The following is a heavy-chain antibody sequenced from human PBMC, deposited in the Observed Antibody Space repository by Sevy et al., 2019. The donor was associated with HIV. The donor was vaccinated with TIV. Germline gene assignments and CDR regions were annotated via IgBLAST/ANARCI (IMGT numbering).Heavy chain of an antibody. CDR3: AKGYDSSGYYYGY. Sequence: GGSLRLSCAASGFTSSSYAMSWVRQAPGKGLEWVSAISGSGGSTYYADSVKGRFTISRDNSKNTLYLQMNSLRAEDTAVYYCAKGYDSSGYYYGYWGQGTLVTVSS. V-gene: IGHV3-23*01. CDR1: GFTSSSYA. D-gene: IGHD3-22*01. J-gene: IGHJ4*02. CDR2: ISGSGGST.